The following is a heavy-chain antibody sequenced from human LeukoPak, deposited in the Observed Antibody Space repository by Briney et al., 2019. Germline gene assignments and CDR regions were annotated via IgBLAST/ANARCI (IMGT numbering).Heavy chain of an antibody. CDR3: AGPNNQQQLVLSHYYYGMDV. CDR1: GGTFSSYA. D-gene: IGHD6-13*01. CDR2: IIPIFGTA. J-gene: IGHJ6*02. V-gene: IGHV1-69*13. Sequence: SVKVSCKASGGTFSSYAISWVRQAPGQGLEWMGGIIPIFGTANYAQKFQGRVTITADESTSTAYMELSSLRSEDTAVYHCAGPNNQQQLVLSHYYYGMDVWGQGTTVTVSS.